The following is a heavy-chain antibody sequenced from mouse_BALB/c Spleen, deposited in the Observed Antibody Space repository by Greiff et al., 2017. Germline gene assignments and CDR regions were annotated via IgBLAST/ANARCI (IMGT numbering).Heavy chain of an antibody. V-gene: IGHV1-9*01. CDR3: ARSDYYGSSPAWFAY. CDR2: ILPGSGST. Sequence: VQLQQSGAELMKPGASVKISCKATGYTFSSYWIEWVKQRPGHGLEWIGEILPGSGSTNYNEKFKGKATFTADTSSNTAYMQLSSLTSEDSAVYYCARSDYYGSSPAWFAYWGQGTLVTVSA. D-gene: IGHD1-1*01. CDR1: GYTFSSYW. J-gene: IGHJ3*01.